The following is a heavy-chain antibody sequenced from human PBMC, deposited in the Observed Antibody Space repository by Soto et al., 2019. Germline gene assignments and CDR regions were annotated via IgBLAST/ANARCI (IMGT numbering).Heavy chain of an antibody. V-gene: IGHV4-34*01. J-gene: IGHJ6*02. D-gene: IGHD3-9*01. CDR3: AREKRYFDWLSHTRHYYYGMDV. CDR2: INHSGNT. CDR1: GGSFSGYY. Sequence: PSETLSLTCAVYGGSFSGYYWSWIRQPPGKGLEWIGEINHSGNTNYNPSLKSRVTISVDTSKNQFSLKLSSVTAADTAVYYCAREKRYFDWLSHTRHYYYGMDVWGQGTTVTVSS.